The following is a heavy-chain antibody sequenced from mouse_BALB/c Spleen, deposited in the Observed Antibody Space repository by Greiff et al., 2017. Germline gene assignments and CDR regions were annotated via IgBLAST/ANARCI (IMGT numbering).Heavy chain of an antibody. CDR1: GYTFTSYW. J-gene: IGHJ3*01. D-gene: IGHD2-2*01. V-gene: IGHV1S41*01. CDR3: AGGVTTFAY. CDR2: IAPGSGST. Sequence: DLVKPGASVKLSCKASGYTFTSYWINWIKQRPGQGLEWIGRIAPGSGSTYYNEMFKGKATLTVDTSSSTAYIQLSSLSSEDSAVYFCAGGVTTFAYWGQGTLVTVSA.